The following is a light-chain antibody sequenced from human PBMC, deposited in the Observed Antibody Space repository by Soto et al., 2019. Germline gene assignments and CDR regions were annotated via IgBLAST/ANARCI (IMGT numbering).Light chain of an antibody. CDR3: QQSYSTPTT. Sequence: DIQMTQSPSSLSASVGDRVTITCRASQSISSYLNWYQQKPGKAPKLLIYAASSLQSGVPSRFSGSVSGTEFSLTISSLQPEDFAPYDCQQSYSTPTTVGQGTRLEIK. CDR1: QSISSY. V-gene: IGKV1-39*01. J-gene: IGKJ5*01. CDR2: AAS.